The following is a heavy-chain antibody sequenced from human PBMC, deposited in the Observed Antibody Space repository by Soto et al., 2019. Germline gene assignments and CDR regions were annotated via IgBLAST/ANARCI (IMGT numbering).Heavy chain of an antibody. J-gene: IGHJ4*02. Sequence: QVQLQESGPGLVKPSGTLSLTCAVSGRSISSSNWWRWVRQPPGKGLEGIGEIYHSGSTNYNPSLKSPVTISVDKSKNQFSLKLSSATAADTAVYYCARVEGHGGWYAAYYFDYWGQGTLVTVSS. D-gene: IGHD6-19*01. CDR2: IYHSGST. CDR3: ARVEGHGGWYAAYYFDY. CDR1: GRSISSSNW. V-gene: IGHV4-4*02.